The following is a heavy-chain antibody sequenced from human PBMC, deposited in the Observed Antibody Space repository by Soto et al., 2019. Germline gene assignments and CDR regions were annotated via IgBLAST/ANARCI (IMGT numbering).Heavy chain of an antibody. V-gene: IGHV3-11*01. D-gene: IGHD2-21*01. J-gene: IGHJ3*02. CDR1: GFTFSDYY. Sequence: GGSLRLSCAASGFTFSDYYMSWIRQAPGKGLEWVSYISSSGSTIYYADSVKGRFTISRDDAKNSFYLQMNSLRAEDTAVYYCARDAPYCGGDCYDFAFDIWGQGTMVTASS. CDR2: ISSSGSTI. CDR3: ARDAPYCGGDCYDFAFDI.